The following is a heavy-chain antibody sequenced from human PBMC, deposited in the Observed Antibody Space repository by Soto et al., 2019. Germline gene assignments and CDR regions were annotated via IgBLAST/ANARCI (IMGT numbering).Heavy chain of an antibody. Sequence: GXAVKVSCNASGVIFSSYAFSWVRQVPGQGLEWMGGIIPIFATPKYGQKFQDRVTISADESTSTAYMELISLTSDDTAVYYCARARYGDFVTWFDSWGQGTPVTVSS. D-gene: IGHD4-17*01. V-gene: IGHV1-69*13. CDR3: ARARYGDFVTWFDS. CDR1: GVIFSSYA. J-gene: IGHJ5*01. CDR2: IIPIFATP.